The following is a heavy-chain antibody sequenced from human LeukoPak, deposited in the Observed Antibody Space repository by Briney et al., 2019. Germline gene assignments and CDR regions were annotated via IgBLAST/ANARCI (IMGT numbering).Heavy chain of an antibody. CDR2: INSDGSST. D-gene: IGHD7-27*01. CDR1: GFTFSSYW. CDR3: ARSDQANWGSGTDYMDV. J-gene: IGHJ6*03. Sequence: PGGSLRLSCAASGFTFSSYWMHWVRQAPGKGLVWVSRINSDGSSTIYADSVKPPFTISRDNAKNTLYLQMNSLRAEDTAVYYCARSDQANWGSGTDYMDVWGKGTTVTVSS. V-gene: IGHV3-74*01.